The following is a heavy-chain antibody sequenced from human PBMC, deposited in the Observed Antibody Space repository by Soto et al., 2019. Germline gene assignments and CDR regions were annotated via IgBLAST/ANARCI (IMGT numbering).Heavy chain of an antibody. D-gene: IGHD5-12*01. CDR3: ARDNSGYDSDWFDP. CDR2: IYYSGST. J-gene: IGHJ5*02. CDR1: GGSISSYY. Sequence: PSETLSLTCTVSGGSISSYYWSWIRQPPGKGLEWIGYIYYSGSTNYNPSLKSRVTISVDTSKNQFSLKLSSVAAADTAVYYCARDNSGYDSDWFDPWGQGTLVTVSS. V-gene: IGHV4-59*01.